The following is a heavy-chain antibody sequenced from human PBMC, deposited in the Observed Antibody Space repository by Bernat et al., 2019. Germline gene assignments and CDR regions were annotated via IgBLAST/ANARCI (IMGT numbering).Heavy chain of an antibody. V-gene: IGHV3-11*05. Sequence: QVQLVESGGGLVKPGGSLRLSCAASGFTFSDYYISWIRPAPANGLEWVLYIISSSSYTNYADSVKGRFNISRENAKNSRYLKMNSLRAEDTAVYYCARERVGYSGYDAPYYYYYMDVWGKGTTVTVSS. CDR3: ARERVGYSGYDAPYYYYYMDV. D-gene: IGHD5-12*01. CDR1: GFTFSDYY. CDR2: IISSSSYT. J-gene: IGHJ6*03.